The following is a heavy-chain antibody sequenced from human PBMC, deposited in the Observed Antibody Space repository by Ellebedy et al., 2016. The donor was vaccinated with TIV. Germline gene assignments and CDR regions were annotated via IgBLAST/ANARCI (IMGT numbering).Heavy chain of an antibody. D-gene: IGHD3-10*01. CDR2: IQHSGIA. CDR3: ATVSYNRPGSIIGHFFDN. CDR1: GGSISSRTYY. J-gene: IGHJ4*02. Sequence: GSLRLXXTVSGGSISSRTYYWGWIRQPPGKGPEWIGSIQHSGIAHYNPSIKSRVTISVDTSKNQFSLNLSSVTAADTAVYFCATVSYNRPGSIIGHFFDNWGQGTLVTVSS. V-gene: IGHV4-39*07.